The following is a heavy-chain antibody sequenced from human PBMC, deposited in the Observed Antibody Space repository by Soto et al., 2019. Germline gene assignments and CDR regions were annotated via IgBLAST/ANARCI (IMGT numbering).Heavy chain of an antibody. CDR2: IIPIFGTA. J-gene: IGHJ4*02. V-gene: IGHV1-69*13. CDR3: ARGQWLRPKSIWGQPNTHFDW. Sequence: SVKVSCKASGGTFSSYAISWVRQAPGQGLEWMGGIIPIFGTANYAQKFQGRVTITADESTSTAYMELSSLRSEDTAVYYCARGQWLRPKSIWGQPNTHFDWWGQGTLVTVSS. D-gene: IGHD5-12*01. CDR1: GGTFSSYA.